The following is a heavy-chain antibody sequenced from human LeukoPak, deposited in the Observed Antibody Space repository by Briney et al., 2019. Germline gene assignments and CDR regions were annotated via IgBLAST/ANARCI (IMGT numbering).Heavy chain of an antibody. D-gene: IGHD5-18*01. V-gene: IGHV4-59*11. CDR1: GCSISSHY. J-gene: IGHJ4*02. CDR3: AREKAVMVADFDY. CDR2: IYYSGST. Sequence: PSETLSLTCTVWGCSISSHYWSCIRQPPGKGLEWIGYIYYSGSTNYNPSLKSRVTISVDTSKNQFSLKLSSVTAADTAVYYCAREKAVMVADFDYWGQGTLVTVSS.